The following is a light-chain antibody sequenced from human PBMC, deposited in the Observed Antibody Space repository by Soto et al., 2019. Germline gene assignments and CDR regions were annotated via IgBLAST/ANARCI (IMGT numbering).Light chain of an antibody. J-gene: IGKJ1*01. V-gene: IGKV1-39*01. CDR1: QGIINF. Sequence: DIQLTQSPSFLSSSVGDRVTVTYRARQGIINFLNWYQHKRGEAPLLLIYGASNLQNGVPSSFSGSGSGADFTLTISSLQPEDFATYYCQQSFSTPPTFGQGTKVEI. CDR3: QQSFSTPPT. CDR2: GAS.